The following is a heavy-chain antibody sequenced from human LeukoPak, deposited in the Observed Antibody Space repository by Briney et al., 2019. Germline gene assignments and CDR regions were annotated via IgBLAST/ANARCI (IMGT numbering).Heavy chain of an antibody. Sequence: GGALRLSCAASGFTFSTYVMHGVRQAAGKRLEGVAVIWYDGSIKYFADSVKGRFTISRDNSKNQLNIQMNSLRVEDTAVYYCARAVGPFDFWGQGTIVIVSS. V-gene: IGHV3-33*01. CDR3: ARAVGPFDF. J-gene: IGHJ3*01. CDR1: GFTFSTYV. CDR2: IWYDGSIK.